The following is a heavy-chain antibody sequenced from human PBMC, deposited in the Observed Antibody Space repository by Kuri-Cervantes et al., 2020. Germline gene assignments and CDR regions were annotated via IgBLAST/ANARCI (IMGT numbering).Heavy chain of an antibody. V-gene: IGHV3-21*01. D-gene: IGHD3-16*01. J-gene: IGHJ5*02. CDR2: ISGSRSYI. Sequence: GGSLRLSCAASGFIFNSYVMNWVRQAPGKGLEWVSSISGSRSYIYYADSVKGRFTISRDNAKNSLYLQMNSLRAEDTAVYYCARSPILGWFDPWGQGTLVTVSS. CDR1: GFIFNSYV. CDR3: ARSPILGWFDP.